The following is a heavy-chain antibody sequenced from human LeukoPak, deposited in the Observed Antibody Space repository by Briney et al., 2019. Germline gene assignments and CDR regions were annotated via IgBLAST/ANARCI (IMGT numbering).Heavy chain of an antibody. CDR2: ISGSGGST. D-gene: IGHD3-9*01. CDR3: AKLPSYYDILTGSFDY. CDR1: GFTFSSYA. J-gene: IGHJ4*02. Sequence: SGGSLRLSCAASGFTFSSYAMSWVRQAPGKGLEWVSAISGSGGSTYYADSVKGRFTFSRDNSKNTLYLQMNSLRAEDTAVYYCAKLPSYYDILTGSFDYWGQGTLVTVSS. V-gene: IGHV3-23*01.